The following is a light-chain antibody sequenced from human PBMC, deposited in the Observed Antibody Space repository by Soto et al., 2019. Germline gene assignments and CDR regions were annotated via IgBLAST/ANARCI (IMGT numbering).Light chain of an antibody. CDR2: AAS. J-gene: IGKJ1*01. CDR1: QGISSY. V-gene: IGKV1-9*01. Sequence: ILMTQSPSSLSAFVGDRVTITCRASQGISSYLAWYQQKPGKAPKLLIYAASTLESGVPSRFSGSGSGTDFTLTIRRLEPEDFAVYYCQQYGSSYPWTFGQGTKVDIK. CDR3: QQYGSSYPWT.